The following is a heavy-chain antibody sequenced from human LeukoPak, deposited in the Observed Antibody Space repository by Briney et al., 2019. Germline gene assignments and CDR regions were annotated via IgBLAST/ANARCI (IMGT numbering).Heavy chain of an antibody. CDR1: GFTFSSYW. Sequence: GGSLRLSCAASGFTFSSYWMRWVRQAPGKGLVWVSRINSDGSSTSYADSVKGRFTISRDNAKNTLYLQMNSLRAEDTAVYYCASEYYYGSGSHEYYYGMDVWGKGTTVTVSS. CDR3: ASEYYYGSGSHEYYYGMDV. J-gene: IGHJ6*04. V-gene: IGHV3-74*01. D-gene: IGHD3-10*01. CDR2: INSDGSST.